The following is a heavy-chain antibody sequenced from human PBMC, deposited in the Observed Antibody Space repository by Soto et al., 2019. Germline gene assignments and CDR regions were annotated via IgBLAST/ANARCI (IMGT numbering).Heavy chain of an antibody. CDR1: GGTFSNYA. Sequence: QIHLVQSGAEVKKPGSSVKISCKASGGTFSNYAISWVRQAPGQGLEWMGGITPIFDTTNYAQKFQGRLTITADTSTSTDYMELSGLRSADTAIYYCARYPNALNNWFDPWGQGNLVTVSS. CDR2: ITPIFDTT. V-gene: IGHV1-69*06. D-gene: IGHD3-9*01. CDR3: ARYPNALNNWFDP. J-gene: IGHJ5*02.